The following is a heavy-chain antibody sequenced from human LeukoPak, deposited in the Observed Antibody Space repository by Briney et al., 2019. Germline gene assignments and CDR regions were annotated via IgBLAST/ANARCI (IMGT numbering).Heavy chain of an antibody. CDR2: IYPGDSDT. J-gene: IGHJ4*02. D-gene: IGHD4-17*01. CDR3: ARLGDLYGDYGIHDY. Sequence: GESLKISCKGSGYSFTSYWIGWVRQMPGKGLEWMGIIYPGDSDTRYSPSFQGQVTISADKSISTAYLQWSSLKASDTAMYYCARLGDLYGDYGIHDYWGQGTLVTVSS. V-gene: IGHV5-51*01. CDR1: GYSFTSYW.